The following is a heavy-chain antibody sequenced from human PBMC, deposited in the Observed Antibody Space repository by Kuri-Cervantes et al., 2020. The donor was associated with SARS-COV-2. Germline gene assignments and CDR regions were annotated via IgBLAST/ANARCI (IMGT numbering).Heavy chain of an antibody. V-gene: IGHV1-18*01. CDR3: ARVGATYFYGMNV. CDR1: GYTFNTYG. D-gene: IGHD1-26*01. Sequence: ASVKVSCKASGYTFNTYGISWVRQAPGQGLEWMGWSSTYNGYTNYEQKFQGRVTMTTDTSTCTAYMELRSLRSDDTAVYYCARVGATYFYGMNVWGQGTTVTVSS. J-gene: IGHJ6*02. CDR2: SSTYNGYT.